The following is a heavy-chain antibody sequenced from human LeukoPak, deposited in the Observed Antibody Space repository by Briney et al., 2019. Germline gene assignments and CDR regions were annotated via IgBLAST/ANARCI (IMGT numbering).Heavy chain of an antibody. D-gene: IGHD3-22*01. CDR1: GYTFTSYG. Sequence: GASVKVSCKASGYTFTSYGISWVRQAPGQGLEWMGWISAYNGNTNYAQKLQGRVTMTTDTSTSTAYMELRSLRSDDTAVYYCARSGGALKTYYYDSSGYYNYWGQGTLVTVSS. CDR2: ISAYNGNT. CDR3: ARSGGALKTYYYDSSGYYNY. V-gene: IGHV1-18*01. J-gene: IGHJ4*02.